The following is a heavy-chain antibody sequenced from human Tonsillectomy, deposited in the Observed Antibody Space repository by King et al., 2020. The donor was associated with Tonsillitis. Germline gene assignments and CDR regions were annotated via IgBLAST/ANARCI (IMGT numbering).Heavy chain of an antibody. V-gene: IGHV2-5*01. D-gene: IGHD3-9*01. CDR1: GFSLSTSGVG. J-gene: IGHJ4*02. CDR3: AHQGDILTGYDY. Sequence: ITLKESGPTLVKPTQTLTLTCTFSGFSLSTSGVGVGWIRQPPGKALEWLALIYWNDDKSYSLSLKSRLTITKDTSKNQVVLTITNMDPVDTATYYCAHQGDILTGYDYWGQGTLVTVAS. CDR2: IYWNDDK.